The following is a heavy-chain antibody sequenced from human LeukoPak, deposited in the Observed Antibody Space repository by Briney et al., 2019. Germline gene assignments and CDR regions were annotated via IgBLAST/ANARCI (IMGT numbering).Heavy chain of an antibody. CDR1: GFTFSAYS. D-gene: IGHD1-26*01. CDR3: VRAPDGGYDY. CDR2: VSSGGSVM. V-gene: IGHV3-48*02. Sequence: GRSLRLSCTASGFTFSAYSMQWVRQAPGKGLEYISYVSSGGSVMYYADSVKGRFTISRDNAKKSVYLQMNSLRDEDTAIYYCVRAPDGGYDYWGQGALVTVSS. J-gene: IGHJ4*02.